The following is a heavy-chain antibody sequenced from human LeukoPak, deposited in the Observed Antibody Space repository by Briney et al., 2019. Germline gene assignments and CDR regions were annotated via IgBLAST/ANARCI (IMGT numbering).Heavy chain of an antibody. V-gene: IGHV4-59*01. CDR1: GGSISSYY. CDR2: IYYSGSA. CDR3: ARVPYGSGENWFDL. D-gene: IGHD3-10*01. J-gene: IGHJ5*02. Sequence: SETLSLTCTVSGGSISSYYWSWTRQLPGKGLEWIGYIYYSGSATYNPSLKSRVTISVDTSKNQFSLKLSSLTAADTAVYYCARVPYGSGENWFDLWGQGALVTVSS.